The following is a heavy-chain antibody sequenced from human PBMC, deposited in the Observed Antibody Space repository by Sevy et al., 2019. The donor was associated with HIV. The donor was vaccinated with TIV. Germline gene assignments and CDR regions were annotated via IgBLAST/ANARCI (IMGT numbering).Heavy chain of an antibody. D-gene: IGHD6-19*01. CDR2: MYSTGST. CDR1: GGSISTSSYY. V-gene: IGHV4-39*01. Sequence: SETLSLTCTVSGGSISTSSYYWGWIRQPPGKALEWIGSMYSTGSTSYNPSLKSRVTIFVDTSKNQFSLKLTSAIATDTAVYYCATPRAGGWYEGTGGYFDLWGRGTLVTVSS. J-gene: IGHJ2*01. CDR3: ATPRAGGWYEGTGGYFDL.